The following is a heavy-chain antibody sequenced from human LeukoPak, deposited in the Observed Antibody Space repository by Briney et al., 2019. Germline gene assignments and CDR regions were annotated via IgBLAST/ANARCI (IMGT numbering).Heavy chain of an antibody. Sequence: GGSLRLSCAASGFTFSSSAMSWVRQVPGKGLEWVSGISASGGSTSYADSVKGRFTISRDNSKNTLYLQMNSLRAEDTAVYYCAKDLGYARSSFDYWGQGTLVTVSS. CDR1: GFTFSSSA. J-gene: IGHJ4*02. CDR2: ISASGGST. V-gene: IGHV3-23*01. D-gene: IGHD5-12*01. CDR3: AKDLGYARSSFDY.